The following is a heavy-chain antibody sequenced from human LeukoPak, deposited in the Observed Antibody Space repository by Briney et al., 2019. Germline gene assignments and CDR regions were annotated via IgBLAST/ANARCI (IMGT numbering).Heavy chain of an antibody. J-gene: IGHJ4*02. CDR2: FYDSGST. Sequence: PSETLSLTCTVSGGSITNHYCTWIRQPPGKGLEWIGFFYDSGSTSYNPSLKSRVTISVDTSKTQFSLNLSSVTAADTAVYYCARANYGGNSEYWGQGTLVTVSS. D-gene: IGHD4-23*01. V-gene: IGHV4-59*11. CDR1: GGSITNHY. CDR3: ARANYGGNSEY.